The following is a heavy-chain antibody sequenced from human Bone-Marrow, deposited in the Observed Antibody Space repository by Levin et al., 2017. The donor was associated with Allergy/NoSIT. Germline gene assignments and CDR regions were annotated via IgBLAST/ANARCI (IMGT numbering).Heavy chain of an antibody. V-gene: IGHV3-11*01. CDR2: ISSSGSTI. J-gene: IGHJ6*02. D-gene: IGHD6-6*01. CDR3: ARDLKPDEYSSSSSVFFYYYYGMDV. Sequence: GGSLRLSCAASGFTFSDYYMSWIRQAPGKGLEWVSYISSSGSTIYYADSVKGRFTISRDNAKNSLYLQMNSLRAEDTAVYYCARDLKPDEYSSSSSVFFYYYYGMDVWGQGTTVTVSS. CDR1: GFTFSDYY.